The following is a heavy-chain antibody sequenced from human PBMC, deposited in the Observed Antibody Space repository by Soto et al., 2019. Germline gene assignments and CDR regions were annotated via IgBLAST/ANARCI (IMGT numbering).Heavy chain of an antibody. CDR2: IYWDDDK. J-gene: IGHJ4*02. V-gene: IGHV2-5*02. D-gene: IGHD3-3*01. CDR3: ANRVLRTVFGLVTTTAIYFDF. Sequence: QITLNESGPTQVKPRQTLTLTCTFSGFSLTTSGVGVGWIRQSPGKAPEWLALIYWDDDKRYSRSLKSRLTLTKDTSKNQGVLTMADLDPADTATYYCANRVLRTVFGLVTTTAIYFDFWGQGPPVAVSS. CDR1: GFSLTTSGVG.